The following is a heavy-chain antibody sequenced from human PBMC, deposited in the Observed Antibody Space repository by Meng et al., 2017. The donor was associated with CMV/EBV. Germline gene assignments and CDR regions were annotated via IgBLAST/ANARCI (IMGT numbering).Heavy chain of an antibody. V-gene: IGHV1-18*01. Sequence: ASVKVSCKASGYTFTSYGISWVRQAPGQGLEWMGWISAYNSNTNYAQKLQGRVTMTTDTSTSTAYMELRSLRSDDTAVYYCAREGLARHCSSTSCPRDYYYGMDVWGQGTTVTVSS. CDR2: ISAYNSNT. J-gene: IGHJ6*02. D-gene: IGHD2-2*01. CDR1: GYTFTSYG. CDR3: AREGLARHCSSTSCPRDYYYGMDV.